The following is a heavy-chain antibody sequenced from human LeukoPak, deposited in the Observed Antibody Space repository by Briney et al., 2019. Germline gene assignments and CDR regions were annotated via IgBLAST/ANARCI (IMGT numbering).Heavy chain of an antibody. Sequence: GGSLRLSCAASGFTVSTYYMTWVRQAPGKGLECVSXXYSGGSTYYADSVKGRFTVSRDNSKNTLYLQMNSLRAEDTAMYYCARGLGYCTSTTCLLPFDYWGQGTLVTVSS. V-gene: IGHV3-53*01. J-gene: IGHJ4*02. CDR3: ARGLGYCTSTTCLLPFDY. CDR2: XYSGGST. D-gene: IGHD2-2*01. CDR1: GFTVSTYY.